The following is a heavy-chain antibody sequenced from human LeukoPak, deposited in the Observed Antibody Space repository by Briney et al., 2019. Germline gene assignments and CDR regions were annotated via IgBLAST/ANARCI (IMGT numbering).Heavy chain of an antibody. CDR2: ITPIFGTA. CDR3: ARDSYRDMVRGVIERDY. Sequence: SVKVSCKASGGTFNNYAFNWVRQAPGQGLEWMGGITPIFGTANYAQKLQGRVTMTTDTSTSTAYMELRSLRSDDTAVYYCARDSYRDMVRGVIERDYWGQGTLVTVSS. V-gene: IGHV1-69*05. J-gene: IGHJ4*02. CDR1: GGTFNNYA. D-gene: IGHD3-10*01.